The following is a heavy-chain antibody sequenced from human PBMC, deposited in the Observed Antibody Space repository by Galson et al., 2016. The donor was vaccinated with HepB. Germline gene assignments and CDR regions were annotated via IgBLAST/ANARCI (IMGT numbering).Heavy chain of an antibody. CDR3: AGLDQLDTGFVDS. J-gene: IGHJ4*02. V-gene: IGHV4-30-2*03. CDR2: IYDSGST. CDR1: GGSISSGGYS. Sequence: TLSLTCTVSGGSISSGGYSWSWIRQPPGKGLERIGYIYDSGSTYYNPSLKSRVTISVDTSRNQFSLRLSSVSAADTAVYYCAGLDQLDTGFVDSWGQGTLVTFSA. D-gene: IGHD3/OR15-3a*01.